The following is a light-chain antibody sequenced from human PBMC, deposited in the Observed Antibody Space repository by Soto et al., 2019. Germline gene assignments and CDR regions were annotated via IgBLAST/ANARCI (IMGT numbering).Light chain of an antibody. CDR1: QSVGSD. J-gene: IGKJ5*01. CDR2: DIF. V-gene: IGKV3-15*01. CDR3: QQYGNSPIT. Sequence: EIVMTQSPGTLSVSPGERATLSCRASQSVGSDLSWYQQKPGQAPRLVIYDIFTRATGIPARFSGSGSGTEFTLTISRLEPEDFAVYYCQQYGNSPITFGQGTRLEIK.